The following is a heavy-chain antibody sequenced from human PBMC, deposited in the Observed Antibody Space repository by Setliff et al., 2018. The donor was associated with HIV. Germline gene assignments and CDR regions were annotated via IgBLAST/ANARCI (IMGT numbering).Heavy chain of an antibody. CDR3: ARGKSGFETTGIDYGMDL. J-gene: IGHJ6*02. Sequence: PGGSLRLSCTASGFTFRYFTTSWVRQAPGKGLEWLGFIRSTAYSGTTQYAASVKDRFTISRDSSKSIAYLQMNTLRSDDTAVYYCARGKSGFETTGIDYGMDLWGQGTTVTVSS. D-gene: IGHD1-1*01. CDR1: GFTFRYFT. V-gene: IGHV3-49*04. CDR2: IRSTAYSGTT.